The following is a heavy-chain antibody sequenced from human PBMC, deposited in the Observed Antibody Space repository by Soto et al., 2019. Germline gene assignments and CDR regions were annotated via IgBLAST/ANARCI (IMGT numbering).Heavy chain of an antibody. CDR1: GFTFDDYG. J-gene: IGHJ6*02. Sequence: GGSLRLSCAASGFTFDDYGMSWVRQAPGKGLEWVSGINWNGGSTGYADSVKGRFTISRDNAKNSLYLQMNSLRAEDTALYYCARYCSGGSCYFHYYYGMDVWGQGTTVTVSS. V-gene: IGHV3-20*04. CDR2: INWNGGST. D-gene: IGHD2-15*01. CDR3: ARYCSGGSCYFHYYYGMDV.